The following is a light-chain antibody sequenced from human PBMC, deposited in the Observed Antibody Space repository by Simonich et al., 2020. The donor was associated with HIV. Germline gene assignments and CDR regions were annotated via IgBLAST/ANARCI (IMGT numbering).Light chain of an antibody. J-gene: IGLJ2*01. CDR1: SSDVGSYNL. CDR3: CSYAGSSTVV. CDR2: EGT. V-gene: IGLV2-23*01. Sequence: QSALTQPASVSGSPGQSITIYCTGPSSDVGSYNLVPWYQQHPGKAPKLKIYEGTKRPSGVSNRFSGSKSGNTASLTISGLQAEDEADYYCCSYAGSSTVVFGGGTKLTVL.